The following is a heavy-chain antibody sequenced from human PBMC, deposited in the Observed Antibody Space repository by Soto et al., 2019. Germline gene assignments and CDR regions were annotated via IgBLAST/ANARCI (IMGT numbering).Heavy chain of an antibody. D-gene: IGHD2-2*01. CDR1: GGTFSSYA. CDR3: ARAPHNIVVVPAAISIWFDP. CDR2: IIPIFGTA. J-gene: IGHJ5*02. V-gene: IGHV1-69*13. Sequence: SVKVSCKASGGTFSSYAISWVRQAPGQGLEWMGGIIPIFGTANYAQKFQGRVTITADESTSTAYMELSSLRSEDTAVYYCARAPHNIVVVPAAISIWFDPWGQGTLVTVSS.